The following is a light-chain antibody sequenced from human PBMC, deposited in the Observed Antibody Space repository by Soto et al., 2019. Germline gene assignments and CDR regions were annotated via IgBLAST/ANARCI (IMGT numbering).Light chain of an antibody. CDR1: SSSIGSNY. J-gene: IGLJ3*02. CDR2: RNN. CDR3: AAWDDSLSGWV. V-gene: IGLV1-47*01. Sequence: QSVLTQPPSASGTPGQRVTISCSGSSSSIGSNYVYWYQQFPGTAPKLLIYRNNQRPSGVPDRFSGSKSGTSASLAISGLRSEDEADYYCAAWDDSLSGWVFGGGTKLTVL.